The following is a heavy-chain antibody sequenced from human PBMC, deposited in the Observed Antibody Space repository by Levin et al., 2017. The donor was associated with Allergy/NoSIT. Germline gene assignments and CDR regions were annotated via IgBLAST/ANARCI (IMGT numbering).Heavy chain of an antibody. Sequence: GESLKISCAASGFTFSSYAMSWVRQAPGKGLEWVSAISGSGGSTYYADSVKGRFTISRDNSKNTLYLQMNSLRAEDTAVYYCAKEEGTYSSSWYENYWGQGTLVTVSS. D-gene: IGHD6-13*01. J-gene: IGHJ4*02. CDR1: GFTFSSYA. V-gene: IGHV3-23*01. CDR2: ISGSGGST. CDR3: AKEEGTYSSSWYENY.